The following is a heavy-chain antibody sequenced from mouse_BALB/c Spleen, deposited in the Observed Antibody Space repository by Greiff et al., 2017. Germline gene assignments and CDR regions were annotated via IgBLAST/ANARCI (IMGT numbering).Heavy chain of an antibody. CDR2: SRNKANDYTT. V-gene: IGHV7-1*02. J-gene: IGHJ4*01. CDR1: GFTFSDFY. CDR3: ARDAGYGKDYAMDY. Sequence: EVQRVESGGGLVQPGGSLRLSCATSGFTFSDFYMEWVRQPPGKRLEWIAASRNKANDYTTEYSASVKGRFIVSRDTSQSILYLQMNALRAEDTAIYYCARDAGYGKDYAMDYWGQGTSVTVSS. D-gene: IGHD2-10*02.